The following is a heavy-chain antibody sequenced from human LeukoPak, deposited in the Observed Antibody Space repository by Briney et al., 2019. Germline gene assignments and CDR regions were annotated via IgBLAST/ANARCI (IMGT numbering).Heavy chain of an antibody. Sequence: SETLSLTGAVYGGSFSGYYWSWIRQPPGKGLEWIGEINHSGSTNYNPSLKSRVTISVDTSKNQFSLKLSSVTAADTAVYYCARERESGDIVVVVAASDAFDIWGQGTMVTVSS. D-gene: IGHD2-15*01. CDR2: INHSGST. CDR3: ARERESGDIVVVVAASDAFDI. V-gene: IGHV4-34*01. J-gene: IGHJ3*02. CDR1: GGSFSGYY.